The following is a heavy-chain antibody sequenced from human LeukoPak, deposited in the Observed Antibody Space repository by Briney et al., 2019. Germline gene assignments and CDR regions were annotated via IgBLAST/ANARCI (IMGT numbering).Heavy chain of an antibody. V-gene: IGHV4-30-4*07. CDR2: IYYSGTT. Sequence: SETLSLTCAVSGGSISSGGYSWSWIRQPPGKGLEWIGYIYYSGTTSYNPSLKSRVTISVDTSKNQFSLKLNSVTAADTAIYYCAKDQRTMVNYAWQYFDYWGPGILVTVSS. CDR3: AKDQRTMVNYAWQYFDY. J-gene: IGHJ4*02. D-gene: IGHD4-23*01. CDR1: GGSISSGGYS.